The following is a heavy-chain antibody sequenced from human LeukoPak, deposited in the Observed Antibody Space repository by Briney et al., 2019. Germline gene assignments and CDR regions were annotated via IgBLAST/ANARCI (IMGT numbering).Heavy chain of an antibody. CDR3: ARLDITFGGGIVNAGSNY. Sequence: ASVKVSCKASGYTFSSYAINWVRQAHGQGLEWMGWISGYNGNTNYAQKFQGRVTMTTDTSTNTAYMEVKSLRSDDTAVYYCARLDITFGGGIVNAGSNYWGQGTLVTVSS. CDR2: ISGYNGNT. V-gene: IGHV1-18*01. J-gene: IGHJ4*02. D-gene: IGHD3-16*02. CDR1: GYTFSSYA.